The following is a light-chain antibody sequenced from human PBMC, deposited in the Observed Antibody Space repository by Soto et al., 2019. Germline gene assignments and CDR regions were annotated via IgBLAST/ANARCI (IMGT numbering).Light chain of an antibody. Sequence: QSVLTQPASVSGSPGQSITISCTGTSSDVGGYKYVSWYQQHPGKAPKLMIFDVSHRPSGVSNRFSGSKSGNTASLTISGLQAEYEADYYCSSYTITTSYVFGTGTKLTVL. CDR1: SSDVGGYKY. CDR2: DVS. J-gene: IGLJ1*01. V-gene: IGLV2-14*01. CDR3: SSYTITTSYV.